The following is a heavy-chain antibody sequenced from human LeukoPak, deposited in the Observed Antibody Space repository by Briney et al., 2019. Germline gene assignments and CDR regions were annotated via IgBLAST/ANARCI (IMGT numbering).Heavy chain of an antibody. CDR3: AKKGETYYYGSGSSDYYFNS. Sequence: QTGGSLRLSCAASGFTFSSYGMHWVRQAPGKGLEWVAFIRYDGSNKYYADSVKGRFTISRDNSKNTLYLQMNSLRAEDTAVYYCAKKGETYYYGSGSSDYYFNSWGQGTLVTVSS. J-gene: IGHJ4*02. V-gene: IGHV3-30*02. D-gene: IGHD3-10*01. CDR1: GFTFSSYG. CDR2: IRYDGSNK.